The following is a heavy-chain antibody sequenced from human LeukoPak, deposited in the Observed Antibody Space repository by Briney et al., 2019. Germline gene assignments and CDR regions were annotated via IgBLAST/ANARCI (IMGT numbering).Heavy chain of an antibody. CDR1: GFTFSNYA. D-gene: IGHD5-12*01. CDR3: ARGPSGYHNT. V-gene: IGHV3-64*01. CDR2: ISSNGDTI. Sequence: GSLRLSCAASGFTFSNYAMHWVRQAPGKGLEYVSSISSNGDTIYYANSVKGRFTISRDNSKNTLYLQMGSLRTEDMAVYYCARGPSGYHNTGGQGTLVTVSS. J-gene: IGHJ4*02.